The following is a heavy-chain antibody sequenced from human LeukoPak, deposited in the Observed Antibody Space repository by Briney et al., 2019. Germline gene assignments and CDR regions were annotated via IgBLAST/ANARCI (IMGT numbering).Heavy chain of an antibody. V-gene: IGHV1-69*13. D-gene: IGHD3-22*01. Sequence: SVNVSCKASGGTFSSYAISWVRQAPEQGLEWMGGIIPIFGTANYAQKFQGRVTTTADESTSTAYMELSSLRSEDTAVYYCASPYYYDSSGSFDYWGQGTLVTVSS. CDR3: ASPYYYDSSGSFDY. CDR2: IIPIFGTA. J-gene: IGHJ4*02. CDR1: GGTFSSYA.